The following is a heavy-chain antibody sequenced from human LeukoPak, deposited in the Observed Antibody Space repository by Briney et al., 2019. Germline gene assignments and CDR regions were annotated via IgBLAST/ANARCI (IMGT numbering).Heavy chain of an antibody. D-gene: IGHD3-3*01. V-gene: IGHV1-46*01. CDR2: INPSGGST. Sequence: ASVNVSCKASGYTFTSYYMHWVRQAPGQGLEWMGIINPSGGSTSYAQKFQGRVTMTRDISTSTVYMELSSLRSEATAVYYCARDHKPYYDFWSGPDLDAFDIWGQGTMVTVSS. CDR3: ARDHKPYYDFWSGPDLDAFDI. J-gene: IGHJ3*02. CDR1: GYTFTSYY.